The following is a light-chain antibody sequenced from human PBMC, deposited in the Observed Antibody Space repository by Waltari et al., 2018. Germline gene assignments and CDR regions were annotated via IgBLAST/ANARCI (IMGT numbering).Light chain of an antibody. CDR3: QQSYSTLIT. CDR2: AAS. Sequence: DIQMTQSPSSLSASVGDRVTITCRAGQSISNYLNWYQKKAGKGPKLLIYAASHLQSGVPPRFSGSGSGTDFTLTISSLQPEDFATYYCQQSYSTLITFGQGTRLEIK. CDR1: QSISNY. V-gene: IGKV1-39*01. J-gene: IGKJ5*01.